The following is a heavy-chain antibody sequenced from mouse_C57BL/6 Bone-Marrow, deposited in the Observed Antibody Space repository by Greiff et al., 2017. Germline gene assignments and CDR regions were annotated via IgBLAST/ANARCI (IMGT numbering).Heavy chain of an antibody. D-gene: IGHD2-12*01. CDR2: IDPSDSYT. J-gene: IGHJ4*01. Sequence: VQLQQPGAELVKPGASVKLSCKASGYTFTSYWMQWVKQRPGQGLEWIGEIDPSDSYTNYNQKFKGKATLTVDTSSSTAYMQLSSLTSEDSAVYYCAREGLLFLDEARDYWGQGTSVTVS. CDR1: GYTFTSYW. V-gene: IGHV1-50*01. CDR3: AREGLLFLDEARDY.